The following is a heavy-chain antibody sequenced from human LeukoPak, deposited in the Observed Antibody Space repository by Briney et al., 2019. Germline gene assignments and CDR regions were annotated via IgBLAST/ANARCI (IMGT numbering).Heavy chain of an antibody. CDR3: TRVGYIDEGIDY. CDR1: GFPFSSYW. D-gene: IGHD5-24*01. CDR2: IKQDGSKK. V-gene: IGHV3-7*04. J-gene: IGHJ4*02. Sequence: GGSLRLSCVASGFPFSSYWMTWVRQAPGKGLEWVANIKQDGSKKSHVDSVKGRFTISRDNAKNSLYLQMNSLRAEDTAIYYCTRVGYIDEGIDYWGQGTLVTVSS.